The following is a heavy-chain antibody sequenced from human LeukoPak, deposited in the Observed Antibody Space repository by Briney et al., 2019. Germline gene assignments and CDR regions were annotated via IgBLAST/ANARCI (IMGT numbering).Heavy chain of an antibody. CDR2: IKEDGSEK. CDR3: ATRRFGELTY. Sequence: PGGSLRLSCAASGFIISTYWMSWVRQAPGKGLEWVANIKEDGSEKDYVDSVKGRFTISRDNAKNSLYLQMNSLRAEDTAVYYCATRRFGELTYWGQGTLVTVSS. J-gene: IGHJ4*02. D-gene: IGHD3-10*01. V-gene: IGHV3-7*01. CDR1: GFIISTYW.